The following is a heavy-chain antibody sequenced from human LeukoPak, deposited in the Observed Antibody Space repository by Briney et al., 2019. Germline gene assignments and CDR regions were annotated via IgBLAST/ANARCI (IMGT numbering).Heavy chain of an antibody. D-gene: IGHD3-3*01. Sequence: ASVKVSCKASGYTFTSYDINWVRQATGQGLEWMGWMNPNSGNTGYAQKFQGRVTMTRNTSISTAYMELSSLRSEDTAVYYCARKSVGTPYYDFWSGYYWDYYYGMDVWGQGTTVTVSS. CDR2: MNPNSGNT. CDR3: ARKSVGTPYYDFWSGYYWDYYYGMDV. V-gene: IGHV1-8*01. J-gene: IGHJ6*02. CDR1: GYTFTSYD.